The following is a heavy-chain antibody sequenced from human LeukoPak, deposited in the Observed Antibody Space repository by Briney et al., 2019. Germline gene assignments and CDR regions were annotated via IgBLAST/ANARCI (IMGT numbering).Heavy chain of an antibody. V-gene: IGHV1-8*03. J-gene: IGHJ4*02. Sequence: VASVKVSCKASGFTFTSSAVQWVRQARGQRLEWMGWMNPNSGNTGYAQKFQGRVTITRNTSISTAYMELSSLRSEDTAVYYCARGLIAAAGTYYYWGQGTLVTVSS. CDR1: GFTFTSSA. CDR3: ARGLIAAAGTYYY. CDR2: MNPNSGNT. D-gene: IGHD6-13*01.